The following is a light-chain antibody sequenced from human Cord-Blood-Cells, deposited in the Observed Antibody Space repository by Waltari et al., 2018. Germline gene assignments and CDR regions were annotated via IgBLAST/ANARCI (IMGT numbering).Light chain of an antibody. V-gene: IGKV1-39*01. CDR1: QSISSY. Sequence: DIQMTQSPSSLYASVGDRVTITCRASQSISSYLNWYQQKPGKAPKLLIYAASSLQSGVPSRFSGSGSGTDFTLTISSLQPEDFATYYCQQCYSTPRTFGQWTKVEIK. J-gene: IGKJ1*01. CDR3: QQCYSTPRT. CDR2: AAS.